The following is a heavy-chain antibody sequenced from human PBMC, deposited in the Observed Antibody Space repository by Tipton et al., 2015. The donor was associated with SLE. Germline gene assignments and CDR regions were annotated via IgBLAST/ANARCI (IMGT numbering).Heavy chain of an antibody. CDR2: IRNGGGKSDGKT. J-gene: IGHJ3*02. D-gene: IGHD3-3*01. Sequence: GSLRLSCAPSGFSFSTYGMAWVRQPPGKGLEWVSTIRNGGGKSDGKTYYAESVRGRFTISRDSSKNTIYLQMGSLRAEDAALYYCAKGKRTIYDHDAFDMWGQGTAVTVS. CDR1: GFSFSTYG. CDR3: AKGKRTIYDHDAFDM. V-gene: IGHV3-23*01.